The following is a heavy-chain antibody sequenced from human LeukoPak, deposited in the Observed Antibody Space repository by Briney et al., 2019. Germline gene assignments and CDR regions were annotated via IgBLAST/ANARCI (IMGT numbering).Heavy chain of an antibody. Sequence: GGSLRLSCVASGFTFSSHSTNWVRQAPGKGLEYVSAISDSGGSTYYADSVKGRFTISRDNSKNTLYLQMSSLRAEDTAVYFCVRGYSFGPYGMDVWGQGTTVTVSS. J-gene: IGHJ6*02. CDR3: VRGYSFGPYGMDV. CDR2: ISDSGGST. CDR1: GFTFSSHS. D-gene: IGHD2-15*01. V-gene: IGHV3-64D*09.